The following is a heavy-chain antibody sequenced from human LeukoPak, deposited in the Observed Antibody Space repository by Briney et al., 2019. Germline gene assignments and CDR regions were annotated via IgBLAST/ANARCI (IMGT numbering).Heavy chain of an antibody. D-gene: IGHD3-22*01. CDR1: GYTFTGYY. CDR3: ARAENYYDSSGYHRPYYYYGMDV. J-gene: IGHJ6*02. CDR2: INPNSGGT. Sequence: ASVKVSCKASGYTFTGYYMHWVRQAPGQGLEWMGWINPNSGGTNYAQKFQGRVTMTRDTSISTAYMELRRLRSDDTAVYYCARAENYYDSSGYHRPYYYYGMDVWGQGTTVTVSS. V-gene: IGHV1-2*02.